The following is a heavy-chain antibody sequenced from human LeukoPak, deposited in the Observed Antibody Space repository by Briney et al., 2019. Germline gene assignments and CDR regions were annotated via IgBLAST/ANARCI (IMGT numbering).Heavy chain of an antibody. Sequence: SVKVSCKASGGTFSSYAISWVRQAPGQGLEWMGGIIPIFGTANYAQKFQGRVTITTDESTSTAYVELSSLRSEDTAVYYCARYPYDSSGYYYVEDYWGQGTLVTVSS. CDR2: IIPIFGTA. J-gene: IGHJ4*02. CDR1: GGTFSSYA. V-gene: IGHV1-69*05. CDR3: ARYPYDSSGYYYVEDY. D-gene: IGHD3-22*01.